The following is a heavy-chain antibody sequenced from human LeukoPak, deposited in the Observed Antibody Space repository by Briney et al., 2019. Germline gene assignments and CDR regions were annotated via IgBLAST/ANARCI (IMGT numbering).Heavy chain of an antibody. J-gene: IGHJ5*02. Sequence: SETLSLTCTVSGGSFSNHYWSWIRQPPGKGLEWIGYIYHTGSTNYNPSLKSRVTISVDTSKNHFSLKLSSVTAADTAVYYCARGNYVDWFDPWGQGTLVTVSS. CDR1: GGSFSNHY. V-gene: IGHV4-59*11. CDR3: ARGNYVDWFDP. D-gene: IGHD1-7*01. CDR2: IYHTGST.